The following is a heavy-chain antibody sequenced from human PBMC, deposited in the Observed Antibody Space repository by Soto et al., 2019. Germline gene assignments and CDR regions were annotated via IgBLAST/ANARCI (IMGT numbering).Heavy chain of an antibody. CDR3: AKALGELSPESYDY. CDR1: GFTFSSYG. CDR2: ISYDGSDK. Sequence: QVQLVESGGGVVQPGRSLRLSCAASGFTFSSYGMHWVRQAPGKGLAWVAVISYDGSDKYYADSVKGRFTISRDNSKNTLNLQMNSLRADDTAVYYCAKALGELSPESYDYWGQGTLITVSS. D-gene: IGHD3-16*02. J-gene: IGHJ4*02. V-gene: IGHV3-30*18.